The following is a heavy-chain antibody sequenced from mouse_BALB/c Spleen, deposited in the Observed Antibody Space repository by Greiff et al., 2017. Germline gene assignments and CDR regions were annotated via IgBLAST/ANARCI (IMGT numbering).Heavy chain of an antibody. CDR1: GFTFSSYT. J-gene: IGHJ4*01. D-gene: IGHD3-2*01. V-gene: IGHV5-12-2*01. CDR2: ISNGGGST. Sequence: EVHLVESGGGLVQPGGSLKLSCAASGFTFSSYTMSWVRQTPEKRLEWVAYISNGGGSTYYPDTVKGRFTISRDNAKNTLYLHMSSLKSEDTAMYYCARDSSGGYAMDYWGQGTSVTVSS. CDR3: ARDSSGGYAMDY.